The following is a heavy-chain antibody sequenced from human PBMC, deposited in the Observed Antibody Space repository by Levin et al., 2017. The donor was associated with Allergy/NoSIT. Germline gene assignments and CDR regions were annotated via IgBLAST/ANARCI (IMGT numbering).Heavy chain of an antibody. CDR2: FSLDGGSA. CDR3: AKDKLSHAPSGIDY. V-gene: IGHV3-43D*03. J-gene: IGHJ4*02. D-gene: IGHD3-10*01. Sequence: GGSLRLSCAASGFIFDDYAMHWVRQAPGKGLEWVSLFSLDGGSAYYADSVKGRFTISRDNSKNSLYLQMHTLRAEDTALYYCAKDKLSHAPSGIDYWGQGTLVTVSS. CDR1: GFIFDDYA.